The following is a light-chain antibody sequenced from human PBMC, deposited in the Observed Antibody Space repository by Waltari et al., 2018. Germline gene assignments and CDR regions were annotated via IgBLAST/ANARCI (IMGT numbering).Light chain of an antibody. CDR2: DDN. Sequence: KFMLTQPHSVSESPGKTVTISCTGSSGSIDTNHVQWYQQRPGSAPRTVIYDDNQRPSGVPCRFSGSIDSSSNSASLTISGLKTEDEADYYCQSSDSSTGVVFGGGTKLTVL. CDR3: QSSDSSTGVV. CDR1: SGSIDTNH. V-gene: IGLV6-57*02. J-gene: IGLJ2*01.